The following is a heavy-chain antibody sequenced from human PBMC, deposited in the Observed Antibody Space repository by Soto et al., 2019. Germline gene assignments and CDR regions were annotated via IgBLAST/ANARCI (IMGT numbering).Heavy chain of an antibody. D-gene: IGHD2-2*01. Sequence: QSQTLSLTCAISGDSVSSNSAAWNWIRQSPSRGLEWLGRTYYRSKWYNDYAESVKSRITICPDTSQNQFSMPLNSVTSEDTAVYFCARLSFTSSPLWGQGTLVTVSS. CDR1: GDSVSSNSAA. V-gene: IGHV6-1*01. CDR3: ARLSFTSSPL. CDR2: TYYRSKWYN. J-gene: IGHJ4*02.